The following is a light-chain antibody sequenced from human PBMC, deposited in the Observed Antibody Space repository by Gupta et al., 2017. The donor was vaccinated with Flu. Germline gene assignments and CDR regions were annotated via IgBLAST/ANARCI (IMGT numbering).Light chain of an antibody. CDR1: SSDVGAYSH. J-gene: IGLJ3*02. CDR3: SYYKHINTRV. Sequence: QSALTQPASVSGSPGQSITISCTGTSSDVGAYSHVSWYQQYPGKVPNLMMYDVNNRPSGVSKRVSGYDAGNNDSNHLSAHEAEDESYLEYSYYKHINTRVFGGGTRLTVL. CDR2: DVN. V-gene: IGLV2-14*03.